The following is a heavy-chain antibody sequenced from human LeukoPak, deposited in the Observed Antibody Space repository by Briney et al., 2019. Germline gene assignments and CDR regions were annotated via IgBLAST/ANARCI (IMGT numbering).Heavy chain of an antibody. J-gene: IGHJ4*02. CDR1: GYTFTVYY. D-gene: IGHD5-18*01. V-gene: IGHV1-2*02. CDR2: INPNSGGT. CDR3: TSHKSGYSYFIDY. Sequence: ASVKVPCKASGYTFTVYYMHWVRQAPGQGLEWMGWINPNSGGTNYAQKFQGRVTMTRDTSISTAYMELSRLRSDDTAVYYCTSHKSGYSYFIDYWGQGTLVTVSS.